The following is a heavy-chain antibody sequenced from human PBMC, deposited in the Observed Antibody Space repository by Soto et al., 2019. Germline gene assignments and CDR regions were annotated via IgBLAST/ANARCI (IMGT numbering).Heavy chain of an antibody. J-gene: IGHJ4*02. V-gene: IGHV3-30-3*01. CDR1: GFTFSSYA. CDR3: AGTTYYYDPLGDY. Sequence: QVQLVESGGGVVQPGRSLRLSCAASGFTFSSYAMHWVRQAPGKGLEWVAVISYDGSNKYYADSVKGRFTISRDNSKNTLYLQMNSLRAEDTAVYYCAGTTYYYDPLGDYWGQGTLVTVSS. CDR2: ISYDGSNK. D-gene: IGHD3-22*01.